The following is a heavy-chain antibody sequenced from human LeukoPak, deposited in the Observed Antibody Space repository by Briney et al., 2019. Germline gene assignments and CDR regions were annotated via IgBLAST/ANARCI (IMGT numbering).Heavy chain of an antibody. CDR1: GFTFSSYA. V-gene: IGHV3-23*01. CDR2: ISGSGGSR. CDR3: AKEGLWSSSGLPFDY. Sequence: PGGSLRLSCTASGFTFSSYAMSWVRQAPGKGLEWVSGISGSGGSRYYADSVKGRFTISRDNSKNTLYLQMNSLRPEDTAVYYCAKEGLWSSSGLPFDYWGQGTLVTVSS. J-gene: IGHJ4*02. D-gene: IGHD6-19*01.